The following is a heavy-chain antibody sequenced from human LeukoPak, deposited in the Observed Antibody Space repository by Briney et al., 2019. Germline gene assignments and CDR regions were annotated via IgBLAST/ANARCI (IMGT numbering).Heavy chain of an antibody. J-gene: IGHJ4*02. CDR3: ARDFSGIAAAGTGDY. V-gene: IGHV4-39*07. Sequence: SSETLSLTCTVSGGSISSSSYYWGWIRQPPGKGLEWIGSIYYSGSTYYNPSLKSRVTISVDTSKNQFSLKLSSVTAADTAVYYCARDFSGIAAAGTGDYWGQGTLVTVSS. CDR1: GGSISSSSYY. D-gene: IGHD6-13*01. CDR2: IYYSGST.